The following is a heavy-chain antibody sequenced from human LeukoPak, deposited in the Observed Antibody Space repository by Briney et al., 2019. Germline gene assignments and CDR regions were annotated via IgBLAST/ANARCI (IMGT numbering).Heavy chain of an antibody. CDR1: GVSISSYY. D-gene: IGHD4-23*01. J-gene: IGHJ5*02. Sequence: SETLSLTCTVSGVSISSYYWSWIRQPPGKGLEWIGYIYYNGSTNYNPSLKSRVTISVNTSKNQFSLKLSSVTAADTAVYYCARDYGGDWFYPWGQGTLVTVSS. CDR2: IYYNGST. CDR3: ARDYGGDWFYP. V-gene: IGHV4-59*01.